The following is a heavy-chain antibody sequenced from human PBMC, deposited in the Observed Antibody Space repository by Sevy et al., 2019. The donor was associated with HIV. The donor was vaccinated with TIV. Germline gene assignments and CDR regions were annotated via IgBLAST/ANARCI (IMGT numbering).Heavy chain of an antibody. V-gene: IGHV3-23*01. D-gene: IGHD3-22*01. CDR2: ISGRGGSR. CDR1: GFTFSSYA. Sequence: GGSLRLSCGGSGFTFSSYAMNWVRQAPGKGLEWVSAISGRGGSRYYTDSVKGRFTISRDNSKNTLYLQMNSLRAEDSALYYCAKDPTFDSTGPDYWGQGTLVTVSS. CDR3: AKDPTFDSTGPDY. J-gene: IGHJ4*02.